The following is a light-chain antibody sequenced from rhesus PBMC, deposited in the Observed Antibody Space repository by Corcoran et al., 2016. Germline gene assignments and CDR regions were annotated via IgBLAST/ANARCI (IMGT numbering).Light chain of an antibody. Sequence: DIQMTQSPSSLSATVGDTVTITCRASQGIFSWLAWYQQKPGKAPKVLIYKASTLQSGVPSRFSGSGSGTDFTLTIISLQSEDFATYYCQQYSGRPYTFGRGTKVEIK. V-gene: IGKV1-22*01. CDR1: QGIFSW. CDR3: QQYSGRPYT. CDR2: KAS. J-gene: IGKJ2*01.